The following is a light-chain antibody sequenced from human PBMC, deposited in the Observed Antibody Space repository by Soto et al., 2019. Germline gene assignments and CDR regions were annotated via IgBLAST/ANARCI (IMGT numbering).Light chain of an antibody. J-gene: IGKJ1*01. CDR2: DAS. Sequence: IVLTQSPATLSWSQGERATLSCRAIQIVSSYLAWYQQKPGQAPRLLIYDASNRATGIPARFSGSGSGTDFTLTISSLEPEDFAVYYCQQRSNWPTWTFGQGTKLDIK. CDR3: QQRSNWPTWT. V-gene: IGKV3-11*01. CDR1: QIVSSY.